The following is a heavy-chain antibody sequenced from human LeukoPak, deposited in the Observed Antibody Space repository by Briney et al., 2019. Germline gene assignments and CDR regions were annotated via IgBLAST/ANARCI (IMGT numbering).Heavy chain of an antibody. Sequence: GSLRLSCADSGFTFSSYWMSWVRQAPGKGLEWVSAISGSGGSTYYADSVKGRFTISRDNSKNTLYLQMNSLRAEDTAVYYCAKDPFPRSLRPFFDYWGQGTLVTVSS. CDR3: AKDPFPRSLRPFFDY. V-gene: IGHV3-23*01. J-gene: IGHJ4*02. D-gene: IGHD4-17*01. CDR2: ISGSGGST. CDR1: GFTFSSYW.